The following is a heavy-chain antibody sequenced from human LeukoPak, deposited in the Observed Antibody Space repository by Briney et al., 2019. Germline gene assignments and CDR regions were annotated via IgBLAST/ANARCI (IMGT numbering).Heavy chain of an antibody. CDR3: AKGHSSGYYYESGWFDY. J-gene: IGHJ4*02. V-gene: IGHV3-33*06. CDR1: GFTFSSYG. Sequence: GGSLRLSCAASGFTFSSYGMHWLRQAPGKGLEWVVVIWYDGSNKYYADSVKGRFTISRDNSKNTLYLQMNSLRAEDTAVYYCAKGHSSGYYYESGWFDYWGQGTLVTVSS. CDR2: IWYDGSNK. D-gene: IGHD3-22*01.